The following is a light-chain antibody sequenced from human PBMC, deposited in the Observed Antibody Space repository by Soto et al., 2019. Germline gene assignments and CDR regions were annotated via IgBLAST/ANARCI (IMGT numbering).Light chain of an antibody. CDR2: DAS. J-gene: IGKJ2*01. Sequence: DIQMTQSPSTLSASVGDRVTITCRASQSITSWLAGYQQKPGKAPKLLIYDASSLESGVPSRFSGSGSGTEFTLTISSLQTDDFATYYCQEYNSYTFGQGTKLEIK. CDR1: QSITSW. V-gene: IGKV1-5*01. CDR3: QEYNSYT.